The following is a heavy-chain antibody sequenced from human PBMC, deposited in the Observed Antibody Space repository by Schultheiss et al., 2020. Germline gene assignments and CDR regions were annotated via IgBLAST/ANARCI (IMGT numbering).Heavy chain of an antibody. CDR3: ARAIRGGDAFDI. J-gene: IGHJ3*02. CDR2: IYYSGST. Sequence: SETLSLTCAVYGGSFSGYYWSWIRQPPGKGLEWIGYIYYSGSTYYNPSLKSRVTISVDTSKNQFSLKLSSVTAADTAVYYCARAIRGGDAFDIWGQGTMVTVSS. CDR1: GGSFSGYY. D-gene: IGHD3-10*01. V-gene: IGHV4-34*01.